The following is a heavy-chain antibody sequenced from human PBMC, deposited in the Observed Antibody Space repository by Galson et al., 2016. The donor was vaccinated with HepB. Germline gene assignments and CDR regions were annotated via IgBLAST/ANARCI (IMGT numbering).Heavy chain of an antibody. Sequence: SVKVSCKASGYTFTKYGITWVRQAPGQGLEWMGWISANTGDTNYAQKFQGRVTMTTDTSTTTAFMDLRSLRADDTAVYYCVLAGAGIFDYWGQGTLVTVSS. CDR1: GYTFTKYG. CDR2: ISANTGDT. V-gene: IGHV1-18*01. J-gene: IGHJ4*02. D-gene: IGHD6-19*01. CDR3: VLAGAGIFDY.